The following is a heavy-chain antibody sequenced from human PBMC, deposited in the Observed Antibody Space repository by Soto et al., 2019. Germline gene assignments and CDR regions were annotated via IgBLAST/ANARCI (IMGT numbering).Heavy chain of an antibody. J-gene: IGHJ4*02. V-gene: IGHV4-31*03. D-gene: IGHD6-25*01. CDR2: IYDSGST. Sequence: QVQLKESGPGLVKPSQTLSLTCTVSGGSISSGGQYCSWIRQHPGKGLEWIGYIYDSGSTYFNPSLRSRVTISVDTSKKQFSLKLRSVTAADTAVYYWARDAAEYYFDYWGQGTLVNVSS. CDR1: GGSISSGGQY. CDR3: ARDAAEYYFDY.